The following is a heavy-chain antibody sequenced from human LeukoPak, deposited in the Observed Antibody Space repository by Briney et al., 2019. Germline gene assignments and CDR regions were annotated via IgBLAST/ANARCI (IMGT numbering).Heavy chain of an antibody. V-gene: IGHV4-34*01. CDR2: INHSGST. CDR3: ARGDGYTFFDY. D-gene: IGHD5-24*01. Sequence: SETLSLTCAVYGGSFSGYYWSWIRQPPGKGLEWIGEINHSGSTNYNPSLKSRVTISVDTSKNQFSLKLSSVTAADTAVYYCARGDGYTFFDYWGQGTLVTVSS. J-gene: IGHJ4*02. CDR1: GGSFSGYY.